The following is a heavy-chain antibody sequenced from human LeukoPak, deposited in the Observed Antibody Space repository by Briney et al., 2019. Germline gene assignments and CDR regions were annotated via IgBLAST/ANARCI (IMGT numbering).Heavy chain of an antibody. Sequence: SVKVSCKPSGGTFSSYAIIWVRQAPGQGLEWMGGIIPIFGTANYAQKFQGRVTITADESTSTAYMELSSLRSEDTAVYYCARGVRGVIITGWAQGTLVTVSS. V-gene: IGHV1-69*13. J-gene: IGHJ4*02. CDR1: GGTFSSYA. CDR3: ARGVRGVIITG. CDR2: IIPIFGTA. D-gene: IGHD3-10*01.